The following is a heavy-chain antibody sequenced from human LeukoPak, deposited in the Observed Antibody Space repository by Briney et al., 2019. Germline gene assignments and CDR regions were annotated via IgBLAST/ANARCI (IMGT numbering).Heavy chain of an antibody. D-gene: IGHD2-2*01. CDR1: GFTFSSYD. Sequence: GGSLRLSRAASGFTFSSYDMSRVRQAPGKGLQWVSAVSSGGDRTYYADSVKGRFSISRDNSKNTLYLQMNSLSADDTAVYYCASGGGYCSTTSCYVLYYWGQGALVTVSS. CDR3: ASGGGYCSTTSCYVLYY. V-gene: IGHV3-23*01. J-gene: IGHJ4*02. CDR2: VSSGGDRT.